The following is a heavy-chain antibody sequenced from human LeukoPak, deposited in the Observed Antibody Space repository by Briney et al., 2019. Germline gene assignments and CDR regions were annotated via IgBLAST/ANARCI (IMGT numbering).Heavy chain of an antibody. CDR1: GGTFSSYT. V-gene: IGHV1-8*02. CDR2: MNPNSGNT. J-gene: IGHJ4*02. D-gene: IGHD6-19*01. CDR3: ARGFGYSSGWYYFDY. Sequence: ASVKVSCKASGGTFSSYTISWVRQATGQGLEWMGWMNPNSGNTGYAQKFQGRVTMTRNTSISTAYMELSSLRSEDTAVYYCARGFGYSSGWYYFDYWGQGTLVTVSS.